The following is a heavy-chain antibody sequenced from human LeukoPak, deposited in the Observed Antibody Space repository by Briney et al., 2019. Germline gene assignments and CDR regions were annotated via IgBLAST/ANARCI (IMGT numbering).Heavy chain of an antibody. J-gene: IGHJ6*02. V-gene: IGHV4-59*01. CDR1: GGSISSYY. D-gene: IGHD2-2*01. CDR3: AREIVVVPAGNRRYYYYGMDV. Sequence: SETLSLTCTVSGGSISSYYWSWIRQPPGEGLEWIGYIYYSGSTNYDPSLKSRVTISVDTSKNQFSLKLSSVTAADTAVYYCAREIVVVPAGNRRYYYYGMDVWGQGTTVTVSS. CDR2: IYYSGST.